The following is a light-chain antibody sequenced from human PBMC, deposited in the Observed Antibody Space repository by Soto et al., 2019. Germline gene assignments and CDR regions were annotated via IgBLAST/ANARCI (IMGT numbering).Light chain of an antibody. V-gene: IGKV3-11*01. Sequence: EIVLTQSPATLSLSPGERATLSCRASQSASSYSAWYQQKPGQAPRHLIYDASNRATGIPARFSGSGSGTDFTLTVSSLEPEDFAVYYCQQRSNWITFGQGTRLEIK. CDR2: DAS. J-gene: IGKJ5*01. CDR3: QQRSNWIT. CDR1: QSASSY.